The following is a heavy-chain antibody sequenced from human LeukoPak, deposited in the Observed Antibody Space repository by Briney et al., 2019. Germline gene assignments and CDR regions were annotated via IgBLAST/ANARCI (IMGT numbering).Heavy chain of an antibody. CDR3: ARMGGYGGDY. Sequence: GGSLRLSCAASGFTFSSFSMNWVRQAPGKGLEWVSSISVSSSSLYYADSVKGRFTISRDNAKNSLYLQMNSLRAEDTAVYYCARMGGYGGDYWGQGTLVTVSS. CDR1: GFTFSSFS. V-gene: IGHV3-21*01. J-gene: IGHJ4*02. D-gene: IGHD5-18*01. CDR2: ISVSSSSL.